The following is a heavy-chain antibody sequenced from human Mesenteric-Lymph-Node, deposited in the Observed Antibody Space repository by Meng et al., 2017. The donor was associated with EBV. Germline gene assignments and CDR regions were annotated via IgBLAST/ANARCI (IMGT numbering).Heavy chain of an antibody. CDR3: ARDVVPLDPESRAD. V-gene: IGHV4-4*02. J-gene: IGHJ4*02. CDR1: GDSINNNRW. D-gene: IGHD1-1*01. CDR2: IFQTGST. Sequence: QGQLQEAGPGLVKPSATLSLTCALSGDSINNNRWWSWVRQPPGRGLEWIGEIFQTGSTNYSPSLRSRVTISLDKSMNQFSLKLSSVTAADTAVYYCARDVVPLDPESRADWGPGILVTVSS.